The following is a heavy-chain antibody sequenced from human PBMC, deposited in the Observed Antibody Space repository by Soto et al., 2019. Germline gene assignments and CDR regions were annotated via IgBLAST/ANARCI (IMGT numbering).Heavy chain of an antibody. CDR3: ARGRGVVTAIRYYYYYGMDV. J-gene: IGHJ6*02. CDR2: INHSGST. Sequence: SETLSLTCAVYGGSFSGYYWSWIRQPPGKGPEWIGEINHSGSTNYNPSLKSRVTISVDTSKNQFSLKLSSVTAADTAVYYCARGRGVVTAIRYYYYYGMDVWGQGTTVTVSS. CDR1: GGSFSGYY. D-gene: IGHD2-21*02. V-gene: IGHV4-34*01.